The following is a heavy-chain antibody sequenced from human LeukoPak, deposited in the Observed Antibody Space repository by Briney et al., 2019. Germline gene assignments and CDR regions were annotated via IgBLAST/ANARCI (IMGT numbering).Heavy chain of an antibody. Sequence: GGSLRLSCATSGFTFSSYAMSWVRQAPGKGLEWVSAISGSGAGTYYADSVKGRFTISRDNSKNTLYLQMKSLRAEDTAVYYCAKDPTGDSGYGWGDYWGQGTLVTVSS. J-gene: IGHJ4*02. V-gene: IGHV3-23*01. CDR2: ISGSGAGT. CDR1: GFTFSSYA. CDR3: AKDPTGDSGYGWGDY. D-gene: IGHD5-12*01.